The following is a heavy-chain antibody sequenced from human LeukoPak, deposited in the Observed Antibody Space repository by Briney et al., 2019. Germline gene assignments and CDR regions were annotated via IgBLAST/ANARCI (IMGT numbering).Heavy chain of an antibody. CDR2: ISSSSTYI. CDR3: AREPTAMIL. CDR1: GFTFSSYS. V-gene: IGHV3-21*01. J-gene: IGHJ4*02. D-gene: IGHD5-18*01. Sequence: PGGSLRLSCAASGFTFSSYSMNWVRETPGEGLEWVSSISSSSTYISYADSVKGRFTISRDNAKNSLYLQMNSLRAEDTAVYYCAREPTAMILWGQGTLVTVSS.